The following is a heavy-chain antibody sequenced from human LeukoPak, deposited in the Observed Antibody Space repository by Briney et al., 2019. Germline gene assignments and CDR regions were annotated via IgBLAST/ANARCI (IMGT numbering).Heavy chain of an antibody. Sequence: GGSLTLSCAASGFTFSRYWMHWVRQAPGKGPVWVSRINSDGSDTSYADSVKGRFTISRDNSKNTLYLQMNSLRAEVTAVYYCAKGFSSSWYRAFDIWGQGTMVTVSS. CDR2: INSDGSDT. CDR1: GFTFSRYW. D-gene: IGHD6-13*01. J-gene: IGHJ3*02. V-gene: IGHV3-74*01. CDR3: AKGFSSSWYRAFDI.